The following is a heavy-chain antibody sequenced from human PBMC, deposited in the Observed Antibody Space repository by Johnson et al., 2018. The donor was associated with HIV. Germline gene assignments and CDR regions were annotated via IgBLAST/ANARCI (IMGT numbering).Heavy chain of an antibody. CDR2: IKEDGSEE. CDR1: GFTFSSYW. V-gene: IGHV3-7*01. D-gene: IGHD3-16*01. CDR3: AREATYYDYVWGSYAFDI. Sequence: EVQLVESGGDMVQRGGSLRLSCAASGFTFSSYWMSWVRQAPGKGLEWVANIKEDGSEENYVDSMEGRFTISRDNAKNSLYLQIDNLRVEDTAVYYCAREATYYDYVWGSYAFDIWGQGTMVTVSS. J-gene: IGHJ3*02.